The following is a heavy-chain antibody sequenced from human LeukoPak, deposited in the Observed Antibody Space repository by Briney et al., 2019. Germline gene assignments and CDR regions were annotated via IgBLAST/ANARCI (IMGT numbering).Heavy chain of an antibody. D-gene: IGHD3-3*01. Sequence: SETLSLTCTVSGGSIITTNYYWGWIRQPPGKGLEWIGSINYSGSTHYNPSLKSRVTISVDTSKNQFSLKLSSVTAADTAVYYCARHEDLTIFGVVIPGGWFDPWGQGTLVTVSS. CDR2: INYSGST. V-gene: IGHV4-39*01. CDR3: ARHEDLTIFGVVIPGGWFDP. CDR1: GGSIITTNYY. J-gene: IGHJ5*02.